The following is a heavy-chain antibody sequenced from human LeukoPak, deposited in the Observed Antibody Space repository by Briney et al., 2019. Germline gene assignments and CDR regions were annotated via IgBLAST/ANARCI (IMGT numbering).Heavy chain of an antibody. CDR3: AKGVLGYCSGGSCYFDDAFDI. D-gene: IGHD2-15*01. J-gene: IGHJ3*02. CDR2: ISGSGGST. CDR1: GFTFSSYA. Sequence: GGSLRLSCAASGFTFSSYAMSWVRQAPGKGLEWVSAISGSGGSTYYADSVKGRFTISSDNSKNTLYLQMNSLRAEDTAVYYCAKGVLGYCSGGSCYFDDAFDIWGQGTMVTVSS. V-gene: IGHV3-23*01.